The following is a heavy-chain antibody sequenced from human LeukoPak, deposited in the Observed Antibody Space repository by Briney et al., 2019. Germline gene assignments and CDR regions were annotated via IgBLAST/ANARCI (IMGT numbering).Heavy chain of an antibody. J-gene: IGHJ5*02. CDR1: GGTFSSYA. D-gene: IGHD6-13*01. Sequence: ASVKVSCKASGGTFSSYAISWVRQAPGQGLEWMGRIIPILGIANYAQKFQGRVTITRNTSISTAYMELSSLRSEDTAVYYCSRGIAAAGAHYFDPWGQGTLVTVSS. V-gene: IGHV1-69*04. CDR2: IIPILGIA. CDR3: SRGIAAAGAHYFDP.